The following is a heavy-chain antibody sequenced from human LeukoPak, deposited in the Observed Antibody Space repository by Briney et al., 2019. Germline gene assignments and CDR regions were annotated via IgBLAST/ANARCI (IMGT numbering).Heavy chain of an antibody. CDR1: GGSLSGYY. Sequence: SETLSLTCSVSGGSLSGYYWSWIRQPPGKGLEWIGFTDYSGGTNYNPSLKSRVTISVDTSKNQFSLRLSSVTAADTAVYYCARTNAFDIWGQGTMVTVSS. J-gene: IGHJ3*02. CDR3: ARTNAFDI. CDR2: TDYSGGT. V-gene: IGHV4-59*08.